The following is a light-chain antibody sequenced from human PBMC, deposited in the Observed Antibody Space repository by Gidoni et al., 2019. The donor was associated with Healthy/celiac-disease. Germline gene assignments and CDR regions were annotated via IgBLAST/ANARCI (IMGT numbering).Light chain of an antibody. J-gene: IGLJ1*01. CDR2: EGS. CDR1: SSDVGSYNL. Sequence: QSALTPPASVSGSPGQSITISCTGTSSDVGSYNLVSWSQQHPGKAPKLMIYEGSKRPSGVSNRFSGSKSGNTASLTISGLQAEDEADYYCCSYAGSSTEVFGTGTKVTVL. CDR3: CSYAGSSTEV. V-gene: IGLV2-23*01.